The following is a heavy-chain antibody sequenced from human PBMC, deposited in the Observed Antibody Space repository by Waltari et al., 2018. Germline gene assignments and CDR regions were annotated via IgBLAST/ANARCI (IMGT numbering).Heavy chain of an antibody. CDR1: GCTSSTHR. CDR3: VRGGSNGVVRPLDY. Sequence: EVQLMESGGGLVQPGGSRRLSCVASGCTSSTHRMYWVCQGPGKGLVWVSSIKNDGRITDYANSVKGRFTISRDNAKNALYLQMSSLRAEDTGVYYCVRGGSNGVVRPLDYWGQGTLVTVSS. D-gene: IGHD3-3*01. J-gene: IGHJ4*02. CDR2: IKNDGRIT. V-gene: IGHV3-74*01.